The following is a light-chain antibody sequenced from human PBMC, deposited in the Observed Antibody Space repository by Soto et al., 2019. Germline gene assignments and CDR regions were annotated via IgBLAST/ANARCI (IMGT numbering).Light chain of an antibody. CDR3: MQARQTPWT. Sequence: EIVMTQSPRSLPVTPGEPASISCRSSQSLLSVNGYNYLDWYLQRPGQSPQLLISLASRRATGVPDRCSGSGSDTDFTLIIGRGEAEDVGVYYCMQARQTPWTFGQGTRVDFK. CDR1: QSLLSVNGYNY. CDR2: LAS. J-gene: IGKJ1*01. V-gene: IGKV2-28*01.